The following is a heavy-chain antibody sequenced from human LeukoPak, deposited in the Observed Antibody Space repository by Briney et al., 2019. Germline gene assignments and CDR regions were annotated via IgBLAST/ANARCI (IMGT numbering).Heavy chain of an antibody. CDR2: ISTYNGNT. J-gene: IGHJ6*03. CDR3: ARVGINRLMWSGEKNYYYYMDV. CDR1: GYNFILHG. D-gene: IGHD3-10*01. V-gene: IGHV1-18*01. Sequence: ASVKVSCRASGYNFILHGISWVRQAPGQGLEWMGWISTYNGNTNYAQKLQGRVTMTTDTSTSTAYMELRSLRSDDTAVYYCARVGINRLMWSGEKNYYYYMDVWGKGTTVTISS.